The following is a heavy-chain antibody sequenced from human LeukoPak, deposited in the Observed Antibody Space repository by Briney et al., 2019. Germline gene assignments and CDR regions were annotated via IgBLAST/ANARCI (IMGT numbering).Heavy chain of an antibody. D-gene: IGHD3-10*01. CDR3: ASLWFGELSTGLAWYFDL. Sequence: PSETLSLTCTVSGGSISSSSYYWGWIRQPPGKGLEWIGSIYYSGSTYYNPSLKSRVTISVDTSKNQFSLKLSSVTAADTAVYYCASLWFGELSTGLAWYFDLWGRGTLVTVSS. J-gene: IGHJ2*01. CDR1: GGSISSSSYY. V-gene: IGHV4-39*07. CDR2: IYYSGST.